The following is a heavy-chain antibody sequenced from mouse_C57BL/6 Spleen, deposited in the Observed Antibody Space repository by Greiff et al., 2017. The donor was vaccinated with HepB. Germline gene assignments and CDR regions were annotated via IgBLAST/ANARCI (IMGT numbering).Heavy chain of an antibody. CDR1: GFTFSSYA. D-gene: IGHD4-1*01. V-gene: IGHV5-9-1*02. CDR3: TRGNNWGYAMDY. CDR2: ISSGGDYI. J-gene: IGHJ4*01. Sequence: EVKLMESGEGLVKPGGSLKLSCAASGFTFSSYAMSWVRQTPEKRLEWVAYISSGGDYIYYADTVKGRFTISRDNARNTLYLQMSSLKSEDTAMYYCTRGNNWGYAMDYWGQGTSVTVSS.